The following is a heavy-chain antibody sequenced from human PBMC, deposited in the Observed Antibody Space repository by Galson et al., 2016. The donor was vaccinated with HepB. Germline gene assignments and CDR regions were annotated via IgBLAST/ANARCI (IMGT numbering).Heavy chain of an antibody. V-gene: IGHV4-59*13. J-gene: IGHJ4*02. D-gene: IGHD3/OR15-3a*01. CDR3: AGFYTATWTLDY. Sequence: SETLSLTCNVSGASITTYYWSWMRQAPGKGLEWIGYSHFRGGPHYNPSLGSRVTISVDTSKRQNSLTLASVTAADTAVYYCAGFYTATWTLDYWGQGVLVTVSS. CDR1: GASITTYY. CDR2: SHFRGGP.